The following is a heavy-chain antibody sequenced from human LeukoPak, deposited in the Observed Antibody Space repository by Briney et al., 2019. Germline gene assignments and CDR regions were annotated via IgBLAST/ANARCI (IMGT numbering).Heavy chain of an antibody. J-gene: IGHJ5*02. CDR3: ARTDSDTYYYDSSGPRLSWFDP. D-gene: IGHD3-22*01. V-gene: IGHV4-30-4*01. Sequence: SETLSLTCTVSGGSISSGDYYWSWIRQPPGKGLEWIGYSYYSGSTYYNPALKSRVTISVDTSKNQFSLKLSSVTAADTAVYYCARTDSDTYYYDSSGPRLSWFDPWGQGTLVTVSS. CDR2: SYYSGST. CDR1: GGSISSGDYY.